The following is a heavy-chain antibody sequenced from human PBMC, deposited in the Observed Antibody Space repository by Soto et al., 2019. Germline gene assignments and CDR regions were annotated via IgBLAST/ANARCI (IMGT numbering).Heavy chain of an antibody. CDR3: ARDQVKGTMTIL. D-gene: IGHD4-17*01. Sequence: QVQLVESGGGVVQPGRSLRLSCAASGFTFINYAMHWVRQAPGKGLEWVAVISYDGSNKYYADSVKGRFTISRDNSKNTMYLQMNSLSAEDTAVYHCARDQVKGTMTILWGQVTLVTVSS. CDR2: ISYDGSNK. CDR1: GFTFINYA. V-gene: IGHV3-30-3*01. J-gene: IGHJ4*02.